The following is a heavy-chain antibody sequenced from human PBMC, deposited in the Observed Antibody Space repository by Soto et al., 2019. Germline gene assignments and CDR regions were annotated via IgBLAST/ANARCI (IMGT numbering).Heavy chain of an antibody. CDR1: GGSISSGGYS. CDR3: VRVPDF. Sequence: QLQLQASGSGLVKPSQTLSLTCAVSGGSISSGGYSWSWIRQPPGKGLEWIGYIYHSGSTYYNPTSKSRVTITVDRAKNQFSLKLSSVTAADTGVYYCVRVPDFWGQATLGTVSS. V-gene: IGHV4-30-2*01. J-gene: IGHJ4*02. CDR2: IYHSGST. D-gene: IGHD3-3*01.